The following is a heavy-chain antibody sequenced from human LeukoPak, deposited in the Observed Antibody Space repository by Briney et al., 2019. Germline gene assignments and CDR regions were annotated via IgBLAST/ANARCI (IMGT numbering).Heavy chain of an antibody. V-gene: IGHV1-2*02. J-gene: IGHJ3*02. CDR3: ARSFSGMYHYDPNGRNDAFDI. CDR2: INPNSDGT. Sequence: ASVKVSCKASGYTLTGYYIHWVRQAPGQGLEWMGWINPNSDGTNFKQKFQGRVTMTRDTSISTAYMELIRLTSDDTAVYYCARSFSGMYHYDPNGRNDAFDIWGQGTKVTVSS. CDR1: GYTLTGYY. D-gene: IGHD3-22*01.